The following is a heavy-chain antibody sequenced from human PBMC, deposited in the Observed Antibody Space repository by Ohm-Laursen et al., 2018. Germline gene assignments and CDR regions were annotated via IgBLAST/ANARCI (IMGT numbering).Heavy chain of an antibody. J-gene: IGHJ4*02. Sequence: TLSLTCAVYDWSFSGYYWSWIRQPPGKGLEWIGEINHSGSTKYNPSLKSRVTISVDTSKNQFSLKVSSVTAADTAVYYCARGGRGYYFDYWGQGILVTVSS. CDR1: DWSFSGYY. CDR2: INHSGST. V-gene: IGHV4-34*01. D-gene: IGHD1-14*01. CDR3: ARGGRGYYFDY.